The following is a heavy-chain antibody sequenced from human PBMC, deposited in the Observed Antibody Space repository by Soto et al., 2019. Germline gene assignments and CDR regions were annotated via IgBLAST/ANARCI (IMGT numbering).Heavy chain of an antibody. CDR3: ARGLLWFGELSTLGY. J-gene: IGHJ4*02. CDR1: GYIFTNYA. CDR2: INAGNGKT. Sequence: ASVKVSCKASGYIFTNYAIHWVRQAPGQRLEWMGWINAGNGKTKYSQNFQGRVTITRDTSASIAYMELTSLRSEDTAVYYCARGLLWFGELSTLGYWGQVTLVTVSS. V-gene: IGHV1-3*01. D-gene: IGHD3-10*01.